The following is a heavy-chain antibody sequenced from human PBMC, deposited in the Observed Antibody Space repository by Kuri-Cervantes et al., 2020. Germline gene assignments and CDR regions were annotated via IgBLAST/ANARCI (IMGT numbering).Heavy chain of an antibody. D-gene: IGHD6-13*01. V-gene: IGHV3-NL1*01. CDR2: IYSGGST. J-gene: IGHJ4*02. Sequence: GGSLRLSCAASGFTFSSYGMHWVRQAPGKGLEWVSVIYSGGSTYYADSVKGRFTISRDNSKNTLYLQMNSRRAEDTAVYYCAKIAAAGTGYWGQGTLVTVSS. CDR3: AKIAAAGTGY. CDR1: GFTFSSYG.